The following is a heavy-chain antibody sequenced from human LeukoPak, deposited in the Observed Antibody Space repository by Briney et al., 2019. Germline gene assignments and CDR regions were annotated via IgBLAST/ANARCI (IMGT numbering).Heavy chain of an antibody. J-gene: IGHJ4*02. CDR1: GFTVSSNY. V-gene: IGHV3-30*03. Sequence: GGSLRLSCAASGFTVSSNYMSWVRQAPGKGLEWVAVISYDGSNKYYADSVKGRFTISRDNSKNTLYLQMNSLRAEDTAVYYCARGPEGDYYDSSGTDYWGQGTLVIVSS. D-gene: IGHD3-22*01. CDR2: ISYDGSNK. CDR3: ARGPEGDYYDSSGTDY.